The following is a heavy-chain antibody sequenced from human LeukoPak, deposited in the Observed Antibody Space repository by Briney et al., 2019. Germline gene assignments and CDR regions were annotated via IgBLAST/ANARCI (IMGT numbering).Heavy chain of an antibody. D-gene: IGHD2-15*01. V-gene: IGHV4-30-4*01. CDR1: GGSISSGDYY. J-gene: IGHJ4*02. CDR3: ARDLGCSGGSCYQPYFDY. CDR2: IYYSGST. Sequence: SETLSLTCTVSGGSISSGDYYWSWIRQPPGKGLEWIGYIYYSGSTYYNPSLKSRVTISVDTSKYQFSLKLSSVTAADTAVYYCARDLGCSGGSCYQPYFDYWGQGTLVTVSS.